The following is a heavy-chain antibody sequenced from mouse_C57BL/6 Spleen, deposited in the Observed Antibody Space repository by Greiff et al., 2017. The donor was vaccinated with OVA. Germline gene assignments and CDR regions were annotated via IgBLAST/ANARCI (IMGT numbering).Heavy chain of an antibody. D-gene: IGHD2-2*01. CDR2: ISSGSSTI. J-gene: IGHJ4*01. CDR1: GFTFSDYG. Sequence: VQLKESGGGLVKPGGSLKLSCAASGFTFSDYGMHWVRQAPEKGLEWVAYISSGSSTIYYADTVKGRFTISRDNAKNTLFLQMTSLRSENTAMYYCARGDGYDGGALYAMDCWGQGTSVTVSS. V-gene: IGHV5-17*01. CDR3: ARGDGYDGGALYAMDC.